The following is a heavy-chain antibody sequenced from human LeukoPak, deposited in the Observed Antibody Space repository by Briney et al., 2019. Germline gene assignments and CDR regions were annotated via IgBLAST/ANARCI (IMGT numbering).Heavy chain of an antibody. J-gene: IGHJ6*02. CDR1: GFTFSSYS. CDR3: ALFDSDLAYYYYYGMDV. V-gene: IGHV3-21*01. Sequence: GGSLILSCAASGFTFSSYSMNWVRQAPGKGLEWVSSISSSSSYIYYADSVKGRFTISRDNAKNSLYLQMNSLRAEDTAVYYCALFDSDLAYYYYYGMDVWGQGTTVTVSS. CDR2: ISSSSSYI. D-gene: IGHD2-21*01.